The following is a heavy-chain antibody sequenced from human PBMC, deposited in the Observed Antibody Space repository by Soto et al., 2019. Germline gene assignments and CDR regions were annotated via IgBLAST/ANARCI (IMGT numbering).Heavy chain of an antibody. D-gene: IGHD5-18*01. V-gene: IGHV1-46*01. J-gene: IGHJ4*02. CDR2: INPSGGST. CDR3: ARRGYSYGTFDY. Sequence: VQLLESGGGLVQPGGSLRLSCAASGYTFTSYYMHWVRQAPGQGLEWMGIINPSGGSTSYAQKFQGRVTMTRDTSTSTVYMELSSLRSEDTAVYYCARRGYSYGTFDYWGQGTLVTVSS. CDR1: GYTFTSYY.